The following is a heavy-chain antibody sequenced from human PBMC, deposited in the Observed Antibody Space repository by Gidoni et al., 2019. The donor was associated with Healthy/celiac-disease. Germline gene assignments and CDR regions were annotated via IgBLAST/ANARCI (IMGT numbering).Heavy chain of an antibody. Sequence: QVQLVESGGGVVQPGGSLRLSCAASGFTFSSYGMHWVRQAPGKGLEWVAFIRYDGSNNYYADSVKGRFTISRDNSKNTLYLQMNSLRAEDTAVYYCAKDPFYQYQLLPRYYYYGMDVWGQGTTVTVSS. D-gene: IGHD2-2*01. V-gene: IGHV3-30*02. CDR2: IRYDGSNN. CDR1: GFTFSSYG. J-gene: IGHJ6*02. CDR3: AKDPFYQYQLLPRYYYYGMDV.